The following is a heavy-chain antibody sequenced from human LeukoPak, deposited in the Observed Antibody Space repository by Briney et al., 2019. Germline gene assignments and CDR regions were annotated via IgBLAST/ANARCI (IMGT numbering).Heavy chain of an antibody. CDR2: TTNSAET. D-gene: IGHD4-23*01. CDR1: GFNFRRHD. J-gene: IGHJ4*02. V-gene: IGHV3-21*06. Sequence: PGGSLRLSCAASGFNFRRHDMHWVRHAPGKGLEYVSSTTNSAETYYADSVKGRFTISRYNAENFLYLQMNSLRDEDTAVYYCVKARLTDGGSDYWGQGTLVTVSS. CDR3: VKARLTDGGSDY.